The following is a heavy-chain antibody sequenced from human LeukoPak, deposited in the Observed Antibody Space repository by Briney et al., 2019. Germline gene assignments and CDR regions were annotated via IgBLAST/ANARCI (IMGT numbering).Heavy chain of an antibody. V-gene: IGHV3-48*01. D-gene: IGHD4-11*01. CDR1: GFTFSGFS. CDR3: ARAVSNYYFWYFDL. Sequence: GGSLRLSCVGSGFTFSGFSMNWVRLAPGKRLELVSYISSTTDPTYYADSVKGRFTVSRDDAKSSLYLQMNSLRAEDTAVYYCARAVSNYYFWYFDLWGRGTLVTVSS. CDR2: ISSTTDPT. J-gene: IGHJ2*01.